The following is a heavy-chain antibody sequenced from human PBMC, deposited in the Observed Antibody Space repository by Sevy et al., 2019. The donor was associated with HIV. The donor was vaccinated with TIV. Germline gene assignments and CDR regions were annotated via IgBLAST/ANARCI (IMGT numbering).Heavy chain of an antibody. J-gene: IGHJ4*02. Sequence: ASVKVSCKASGYSFTDYYIHWVRQAPGQGLEWVGWNNPNSGGTYYAQKFQGRVSMNIDTSIGTAYMEMSRLASDDTAVYYCASEKSVAEPGSVFDYWGQGTLVTVSS. D-gene: IGHD6-13*01. CDR3: ASEKSVAEPGSVFDY. V-gene: IGHV1-2*02. CDR1: GYSFTDYY. CDR2: NNPNSGGT.